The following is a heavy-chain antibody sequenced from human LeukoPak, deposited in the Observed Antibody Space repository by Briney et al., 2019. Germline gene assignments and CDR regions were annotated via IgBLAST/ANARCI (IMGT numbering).Heavy chain of an antibody. CDR3: ASSTGYSGYEGVLGY. CDR1: GGSISSYY. J-gene: IGHJ6*02. V-gene: IGHV4-59*01. Sequence: SETLSLTCTVSGGSISSYYWSWIRQPPGKGLEWIGYIYYSGSTNYNPSLKSRVTISVDTSKNQFSLKLSSVTAADTAVYYCASSTGYSGYEGVLGYWGQGTTVTVSS. D-gene: IGHD5-12*01. CDR2: IYYSGST.